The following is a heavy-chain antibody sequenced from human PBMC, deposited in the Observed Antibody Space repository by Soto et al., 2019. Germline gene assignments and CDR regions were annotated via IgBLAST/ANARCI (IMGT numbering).Heavy chain of an antibody. CDR3: ARARGEDDFWSGYYHYFDY. D-gene: IGHD3-3*01. J-gene: IGHJ4*02. CDR1: GFTVSSNY. CDR2: IYSGGST. V-gene: IGHV3-66*01. Sequence: GGSLRLSCAASGFTVSSNYMSWVRQAPGKGLEWVSVIYSGGSTYYADSVKGRFTISRDNSKNTLYLQMNSLRAEDTAVYYCARARGEDDFWSGYYHYFDYWGQGTLVTVSS.